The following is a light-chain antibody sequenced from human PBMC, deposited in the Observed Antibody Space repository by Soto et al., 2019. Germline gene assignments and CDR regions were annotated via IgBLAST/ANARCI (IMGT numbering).Light chain of an antibody. CDR1: NSDVGAYNY. CDR3: SSYTTGITIRV. CDR2: EVS. Sequence: QSVLTQPASVSGSPGQSITISCTGTNSDVGAYNYVSWYQQHPGKAPKLMIYEVSSRPPGIPNRFSGSKSGNTASLTISGLQAEDEADYYCSSYTTGITIRVFGGGTKLTVL. J-gene: IGLJ2*01. V-gene: IGLV2-14*01.